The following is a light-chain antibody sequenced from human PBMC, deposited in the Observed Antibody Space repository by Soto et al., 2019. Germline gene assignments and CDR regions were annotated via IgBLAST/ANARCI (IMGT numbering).Light chain of an antibody. CDR3: QQYSDWPLT. CDR1: QSVGSN. V-gene: IGKV3-15*01. Sequence: EIVMTQSPATLSLSPGERATLSCRASQSVGSNLAWYQQKSGQTPRLFIYGASTRATGIPARFSGSGSGTEFTLTISSLQSEDFAVYYCQQYSDWPLTFGPGTKVEI. J-gene: IGKJ3*01. CDR2: GAS.